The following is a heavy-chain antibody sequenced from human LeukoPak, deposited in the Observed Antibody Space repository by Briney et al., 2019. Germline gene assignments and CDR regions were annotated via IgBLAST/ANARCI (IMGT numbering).Heavy chain of an antibody. D-gene: IGHD4-23*01. V-gene: IGHV3-21*01. J-gene: IGHJ4*02. Sequence: GGSLRLSCAASGFTFGSYTMNWVRQAPGKGLEWVSSISSSSSYMYYADSVKGRFTISRDNAKNSLYLQMNSLRAEDTAFYYCARDTRVTVVIPLDFWGQGTLVSVSS. CDR1: GFTFGSYT. CDR3: ARDTRVTVVIPLDF. CDR2: ISSSSSYM.